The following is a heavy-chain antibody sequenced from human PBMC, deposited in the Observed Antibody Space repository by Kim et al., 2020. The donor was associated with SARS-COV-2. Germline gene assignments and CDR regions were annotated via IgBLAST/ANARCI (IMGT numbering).Heavy chain of an antibody. J-gene: IGHJ5*02. V-gene: IGHV4-39*01. D-gene: IGHD3-3*01. CDR2: IYYSGST. CDR3: ARRSTIFGVVIWFDP. Sequence: ETLSLTCTVSGGSISSSSYYWGWIRQPPGKGLEWIGSIYYSGSTYYNPSLKSRVTISVDTSKNQFSLKLSSVTAADTAVYYCARRSTIFGVVIWFDPWGQGTLVTVSS. CDR1: GGSISSSSYY.